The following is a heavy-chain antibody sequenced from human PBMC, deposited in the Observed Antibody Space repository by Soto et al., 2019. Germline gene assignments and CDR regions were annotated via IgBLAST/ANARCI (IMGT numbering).Heavy chain of an antibody. Sequence: EASMKVSCKASGYTFTSYDINWVRQATGQGLEWMGWMNSNSGNTGYAQKFQGRVTMTRDTSMSTAYMELSSLRSDDTAVYYCARRTIAHWYFDLWGRGTLVTVSS. V-gene: IGHV1-8*01. J-gene: IGHJ2*01. CDR1: GYTFTSYD. CDR2: MNSNSGNT. D-gene: IGHD1-1*01. CDR3: ARRTIAHWYFDL.